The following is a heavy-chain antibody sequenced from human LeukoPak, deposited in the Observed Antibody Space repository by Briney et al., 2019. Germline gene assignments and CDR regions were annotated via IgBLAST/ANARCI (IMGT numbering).Heavy chain of an antibody. CDR3: ARGGGSSGSIRSAFDI. CDR2: IYTDGST. Sequence: GGSLRLSCAASGFTVGSNYMTWVRQAPGKGLEWVSLIYTDGSTYYADSVKGGFTISRHNSKNTLYIQMNSLGADDTAVYYCARGGGSSGSIRSAFDIWGQGTMVTVSS. J-gene: IGHJ3*02. CDR1: GFTVGSNY. D-gene: IGHD3-22*01. V-gene: IGHV3-53*04.